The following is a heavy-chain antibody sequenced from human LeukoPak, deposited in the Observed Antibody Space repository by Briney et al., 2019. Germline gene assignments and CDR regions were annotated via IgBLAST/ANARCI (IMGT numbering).Heavy chain of an antibody. D-gene: IGHD6-19*01. CDR1: GFIFSSYA. V-gene: IGHV3-23*01. Sequence: QPGGSLRLSCAASGFIFSSYAMSWGRQAPGKGLTWVSGISGSGGTTYYADSVKGRFTISRDNSKSTLYLQINSLRAEDTAIYYCAKDHEQWLTYFDYWGQGTLVTVSS. J-gene: IGHJ4*02. CDR3: AKDHEQWLTYFDY. CDR2: ISGSGGTT.